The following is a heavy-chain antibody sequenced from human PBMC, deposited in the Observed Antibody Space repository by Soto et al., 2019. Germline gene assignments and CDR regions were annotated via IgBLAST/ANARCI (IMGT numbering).Heavy chain of an antibody. V-gene: IGHV4-39*01. J-gene: IGHJ4*02. CDR2: IYYSGST. CDR1: GGSISINNYY. Sequence: SETLSLTCTVSGGSISINNYYWAWIRQPPGKGLEWIASIYYSGSTYYNPSLSSRLTISVDTSKNQFSLTLNSLTAADTAVYHCARVLATATSRKFDYWGQGILVTVSS. D-gene: IGHD3-3*02. CDR3: ARVLATATSRKFDY.